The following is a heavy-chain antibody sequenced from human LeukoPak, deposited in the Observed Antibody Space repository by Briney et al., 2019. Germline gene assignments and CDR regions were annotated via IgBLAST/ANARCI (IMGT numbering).Heavy chain of an antibody. CDR3: ARELVSRYSSSWYVGYYYMDV. Sequence: SQTLSLTCTVSGGSISSGDYYWSWIRQPPGKGLEWIGYIYYSGSTYYNPSLKSRVTISVDTSKNQFSLKLSSVTAADTAVYYCARELVSRYSSSWYVGYYYMDVWGKGTTVTVSS. J-gene: IGHJ6*03. CDR1: GGSISSGDYY. CDR2: IYYSGST. D-gene: IGHD6-13*01. V-gene: IGHV4-30-4*08.